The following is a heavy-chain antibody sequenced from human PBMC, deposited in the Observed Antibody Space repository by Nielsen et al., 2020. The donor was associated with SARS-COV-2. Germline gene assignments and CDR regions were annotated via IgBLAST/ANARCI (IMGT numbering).Heavy chain of an antibody. CDR1: GYTFTSYA. J-gene: IGHJ6*02. CDR2: INAGNGNT. V-gene: IGHV1-3*01. Sequence: ASVKVSCKASGYTFTSYAMHWERQAPGQRLEWMGWINAGNGNTKYSQKFQGRVTITRDTSASTAYMELSSMRSEDTAVYYCARDYRFGFWRGYHGMDVWGQGTTVTVSS. CDR3: ARDYRFGFWRGYHGMDV. D-gene: IGHD3-3*01.